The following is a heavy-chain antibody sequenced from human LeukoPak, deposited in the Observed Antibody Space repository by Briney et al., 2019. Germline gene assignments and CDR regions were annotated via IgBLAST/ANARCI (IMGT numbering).Heavy chain of an antibody. D-gene: IGHD1-26*01. CDR3: ASRGATIDY. CDR2: INHSGST. CDR1: GGSFSGYY. J-gene: IGHJ4*02. V-gene: IGHV4-34*01. Sequence: SETLSLTCAVYGGSFSGYYWSWIRQPPGKGLEWIGEINHSGSTNYNPSLKSRVTISVDTSKNQFSLQLSSVTAADTAVYYCASRGATIDYGGQGTLVTVPS.